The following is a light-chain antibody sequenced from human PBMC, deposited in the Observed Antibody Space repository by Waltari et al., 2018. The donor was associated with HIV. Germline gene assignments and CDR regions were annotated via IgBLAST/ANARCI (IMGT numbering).Light chain of an antibody. Sequence: DIVMTQSPDSLPVSLGERATMNCRSSRTVYFNSNNQNYLDWYQQKPGQSPKVLIYWASTRASVVPGRFSGSGSGTDFNLTISSLQADDVAVYYCQQYYTIESTFGGGTKVEIK. V-gene: IGKV4-1*01. CDR2: WAS. J-gene: IGKJ4*01. CDR1: RTVYFNSNNQNY. CDR3: QQYYTIEST.